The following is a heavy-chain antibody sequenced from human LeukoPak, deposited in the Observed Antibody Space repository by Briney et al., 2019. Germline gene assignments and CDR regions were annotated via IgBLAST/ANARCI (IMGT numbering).Heavy chain of an antibody. D-gene: IGHD6-13*01. Sequence: SETLSLTCTVSGGSISSYYWSWIRQPPGKGVEWIGYIYYSGSTNYNPSLKSRLTMSVDTSKNQFSLKLNSVTAADTAVYYCARGGGSSWTTGNFYYWGQGTLVTVSS. J-gene: IGHJ4*02. CDR3: ARGGGSSWTTGNFYY. CDR1: GGSISSYY. V-gene: IGHV4-59*01. CDR2: IYYSGST.